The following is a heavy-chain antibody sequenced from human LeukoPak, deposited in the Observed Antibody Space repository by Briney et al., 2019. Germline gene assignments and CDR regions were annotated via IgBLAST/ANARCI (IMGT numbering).Heavy chain of an antibody. Sequence: NPSETLSLTCTVSGASISSYYWSWIRQPPGKGLEWIGYINYSGSTNYNPSLKSRVTISVDTPKKQISLKLRSVTAAATAVYYCARQLGSTDWFDPWGQGTLVSVSS. CDR2: INYSGST. J-gene: IGHJ5*02. CDR3: ARQLGSTDWFDP. V-gene: IGHV4-59*01. CDR1: GASISSYY. D-gene: IGHD2-2*01.